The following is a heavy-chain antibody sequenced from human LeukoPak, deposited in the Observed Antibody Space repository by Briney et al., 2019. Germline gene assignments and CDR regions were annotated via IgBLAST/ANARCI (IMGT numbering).Heavy chain of an antibody. V-gene: IGHV3-23*01. CDR1: GFTFSDYA. CDR3: ARGEPYDSSGYYDY. CDR2: ISGRGENT. Sequence: GGSLRLSCAPSGFTFSDYAFHWVRQAPGKGLEWVSAISGRGENTYYADSVKGRFTISRDNSRNTLYLLMNSLRGEDTALYYCARGEPYDSSGYYDYWGQGTLVTVSS. D-gene: IGHD3-22*01. J-gene: IGHJ4*02.